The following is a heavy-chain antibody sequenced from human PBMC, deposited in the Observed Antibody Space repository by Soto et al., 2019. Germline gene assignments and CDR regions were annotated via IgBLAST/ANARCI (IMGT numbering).Heavy chain of an antibody. D-gene: IGHD1-20*01. CDR3: ARDDNPDY. V-gene: IGHV3-74*03. Sequence: EVQLVESGGGLVQPGGSLRLSCAASGFTFSTYWMHWVRQGTGKGLVWLSGINGDGSTTEYADSVKGRFTISRGNAKNTLYLHIHSLRVEDMAVYYCARDDNPDYWGQGTLVTVSS. CDR1: GFTFSTYW. CDR2: INGDGSTT. J-gene: IGHJ4*02.